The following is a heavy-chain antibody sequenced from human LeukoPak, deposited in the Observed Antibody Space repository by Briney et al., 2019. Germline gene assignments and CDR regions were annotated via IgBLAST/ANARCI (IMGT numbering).Heavy chain of an antibody. CDR2: IYSGGST. Sequence: GGSLRLSCAASGFTVGSNYMSWVRQAPGKGLEWVSVIYSGGSTYYADSVKGRFTISRDNSKNTLYLQMNSLRAEDTAVYYCARFILWFGGLGGFDYWGQGTLVTVSS. CDR1: GFTVGSNY. D-gene: IGHD3-10*01. J-gene: IGHJ4*02. V-gene: IGHV3-66*01. CDR3: ARFILWFGGLGGFDY.